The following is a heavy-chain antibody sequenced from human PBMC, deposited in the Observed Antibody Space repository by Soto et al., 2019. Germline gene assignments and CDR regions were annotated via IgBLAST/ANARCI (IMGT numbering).Heavy chain of an antibody. J-gene: IGHJ4*02. CDR3: ARAIDGYPFDY. D-gene: IGHD5-12*01. CDR1: GGSIRSYY. CDR2: IYNSGST. Sequence: QVHLQESGPGLVEPSETLSLTCTVSGGSIRSYYWGWIRQSPGMGLEWIGYIYNSGSTNYNPSLKSRVTISVDTSKNQYALKLSSVTAADTAGYYCARAIDGYPFDYWGQGTLVTVSS. V-gene: IGHV4-59*01.